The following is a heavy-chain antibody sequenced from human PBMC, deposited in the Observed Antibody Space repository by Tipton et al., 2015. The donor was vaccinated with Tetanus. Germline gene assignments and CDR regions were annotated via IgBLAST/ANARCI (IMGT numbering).Heavy chain of an antibody. Sequence: TLSLTCTVSGAPINRGGYLWTWVRQYPGRGLEWIGYIYYSGSTYYNPSLKSRVTISVDTSKSQFSLRLTSVTAADTAVYYCARSKLLWFGESLSGFDSWGQGTLVTVSA. D-gene: IGHD3-10*01. CDR2: IYYSGST. CDR1: GAPINRGGYL. J-gene: IGHJ4*02. CDR3: ARSKLLWFGESLSGFDS. V-gene: IGHV4-31*03.